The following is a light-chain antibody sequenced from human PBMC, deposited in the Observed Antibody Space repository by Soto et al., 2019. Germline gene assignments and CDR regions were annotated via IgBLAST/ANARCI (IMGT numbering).Light chain of an antibody. CDR2: KIS. CDR3: MQGTSWPYT. J-gene: IGKJ2*01. Sequence: DVVMTQFPLSLSVIPGQPASISCRSSQSPVTSDGNTYLNWFHQRPGQSPRRLIYKISNRDSGVPERFIGSGSGTEFTLKISRVEAEDVGIYYCMQGTSWPYTFGQGTKLEI. CDR1: QSPVTSDGNTY. V-gene: IGKV2-30*01.